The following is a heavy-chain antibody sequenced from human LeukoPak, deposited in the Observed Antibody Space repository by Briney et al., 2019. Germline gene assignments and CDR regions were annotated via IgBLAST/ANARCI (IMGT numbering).Heavy chain of an antibody. CDR3: ARAGSYYDY. CDR1: GGSISSGGYY. Sequence: SQTLSLTCTVSGGSISSGGYYWSWIRQPPGKGLEWIGYIYHSGSTYYNPSLKSRVAISVDRSKNQFSLKLSSVTAADTAVYYCARAGSYYDYWGQGTLVTVSS. CDR2: IYHSGST. V-gene: IGHV4-30-2*01. D-gene: IGHD1-26*01. J-gene: IGHJ4*02.